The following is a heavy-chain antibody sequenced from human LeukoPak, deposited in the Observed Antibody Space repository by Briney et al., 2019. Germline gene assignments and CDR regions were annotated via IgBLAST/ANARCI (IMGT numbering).Heavy chain of an antibody. CDR3: ARGVTMIRGAVMYPYFFDF. Sequence: GGSLRLSCAAPGFTFGDFFMSRVRQGPGKGLEAGANINRDGSEKFHVDSVRGRFTISRDNAKNALFLQMHSLRADDTAMYFCARGVTMIRGAVMYPYFFDFWGRGTLVTVSS. CDR1: GFTFGDFF. J-gene: IGHJ4*02. D-gene: IGHD3-10*01. CDR2: INRDGSEK. V-gene: IGHV3-7*03.